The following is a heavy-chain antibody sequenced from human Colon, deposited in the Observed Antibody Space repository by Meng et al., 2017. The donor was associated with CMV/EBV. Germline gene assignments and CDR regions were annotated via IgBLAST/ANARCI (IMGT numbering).Heavy chain of an antibody. V-gene: IGHV3-30*02. D-gene: IGHD3-3*02. CDR3: AKAHFRKAYYYGTDV. Sequence: GESLKISCAASGFTFSSYGMHWVRQAPGKGLEWVAFKRYDGSNKYYADSVKGRFTISRDNSKNTLYLQMNSLRAEDTAVYYCAKAHFRKAYYYGTDVWGQGTTVTVSS. J-gene: IGHJ6*02. CDR1: GFTFSSYG. CDR2: KRYDGSNK.